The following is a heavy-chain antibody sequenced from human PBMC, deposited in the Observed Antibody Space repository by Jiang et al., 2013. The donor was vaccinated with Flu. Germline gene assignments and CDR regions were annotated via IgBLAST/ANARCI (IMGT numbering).Heavy chain of an antibody. CDR1: GGSISSTSAY. CDR3: ARHYYDTSAYWIGGMDV. J-gene: IGHJ6*02. V-gene: IGHV4-39*07. Sequence: LLKPSETLSLTCIVSGGSISSTSAYWGWVRQPPGKGLEWIASVYYTGNTYSNPSLKRRVTLLVDTSTNQFSLRLTSLTAADTAVYYCARHYYDTSAYWIGGMDVWGQGTTVTVSS. CDR2: VYYTGNT. D-gene: IGHD3-22*01.